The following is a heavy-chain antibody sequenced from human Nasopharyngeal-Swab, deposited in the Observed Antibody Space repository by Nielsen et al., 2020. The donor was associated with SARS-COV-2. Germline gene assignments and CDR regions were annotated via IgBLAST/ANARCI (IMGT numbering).Heavy chain of an antibody. CDR3: ARERGGGYGDY. V-gene: IGHV3-21*05. J-gene: IGHJ4*02. CDR2: ITGTSDSI. D-gene: IGHD5-12*01. CDR1: GFTFSPYT. Sequence: GESLKISCAASGFTFSPYTMPWVRQAPGKGLEWLSYITGTSDSIRYADSVKGRFTISRDNAKNSLFLQMNGLTAEATAVYYCARERGGGYGDYWGQGTLVTVSS.